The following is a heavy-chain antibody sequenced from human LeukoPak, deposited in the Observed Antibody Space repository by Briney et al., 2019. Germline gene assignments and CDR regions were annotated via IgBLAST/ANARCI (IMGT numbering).Heavy chain of an antibody. CDR3: ARGGRPFRCGGDCYEGMDV. V-gene: IGHV3-48*02. Sequence: PGGSLRLSCAASGFTFSSYSINWVRQAPGKGLEWVSYISYTSSSIYYADSVKGRFTISRDNAKNSLYLQMNSLRDEDTAVYYCARGGRPFRCGGDCYEGMDVWGQGTTVTVSS. J-gene: IGHJ6*02. CDR2: ISYTSSSI. D-gene: IGHD2-21*02. CDR1: GFTFSSYS.